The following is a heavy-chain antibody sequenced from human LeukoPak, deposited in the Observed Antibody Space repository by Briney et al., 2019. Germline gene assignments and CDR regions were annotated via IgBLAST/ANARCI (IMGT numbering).Heavy chain of an antibody. CDR2: ISSSSSTI. CDR1: GFTFSSYS. CDR3: ARVAYCGGDCYTGLCDY. V-gene: IGHV3-48*02. D-gene: IGHD2-21*02. Sequence: GGSLRLSCAASGFTFSSYSMTWVRQAPGKGLEWVSYISSSSSTIYYADSVKGRFTIPRDNAKNSLYLQMNSLRDEDTAVYYCARVAYCGGDCYTGLCDYWGQGTLVTVSS. J-gene: IGHJ4*02.